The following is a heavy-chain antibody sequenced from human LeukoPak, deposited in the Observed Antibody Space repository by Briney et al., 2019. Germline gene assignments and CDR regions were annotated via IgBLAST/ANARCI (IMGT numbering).Heavy chain of an antibody. CDR3: ARAGRGSSYYYYYMDV. D-gene: IGHD3-10*01. CDR1: GGSISSSSYY. J-gene: IGHJ6*03. Sequence: SETLSLTCTVSGGSISSSSYYWGWIRQPPGKGLEWIGSIYYSGSTYYNPSLKSRVPISVDTSKNQFSLKLSSVTAADTAVYYCARAGRGSSYYYYYMDVWGKGTTVTVSS. V-gene: IGHV4-39*07. CDR2: IYYSGST.